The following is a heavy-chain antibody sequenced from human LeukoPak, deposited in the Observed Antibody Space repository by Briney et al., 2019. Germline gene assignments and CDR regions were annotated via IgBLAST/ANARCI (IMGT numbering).Heavy chain of an antibody. D-gene: IGHD6-6*01. CDR3: ARDSPPARPYYYYYYMDV. CDR1: GFTFSSYW. V-gene: IGHV3-7*01. CDR2: IKQDGSEK. J-gene: IGHJ6*03. Sequence: GGSLRLSCAASGFTFSSYWMSWVRQAPGKGLEWVANIKQDGSEKYYVDSVKGRFTISRDNAKNSLYLQMNSLRAEDTAVYYCARDSPPARPYYYYYYMDVWGQGTTVTVSS.